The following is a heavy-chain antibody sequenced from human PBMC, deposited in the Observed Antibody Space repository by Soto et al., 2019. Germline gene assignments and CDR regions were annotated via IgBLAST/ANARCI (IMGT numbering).Heavy chain of an antibody. CDR2: IYPYDSDT. Sequence: GESLKISCKGSGYSFTSYWIGWVRQMPGKGLEWMGVIYPYDSDTRYSPPFQGQVTISADKSTTTAYLQWSSLKASDTAMYYCARQRSSSSHGEQGIYYSYYGMDVWGQGTTVTVSS. J-gene: IGHJ6*02. D-gene: IGHD2-2*01. CDR1: GYSFTSYW. V-gene: IGHV5-51*01. CDR3: ARQRSSSSHGEQGIYYSYYGMDV.